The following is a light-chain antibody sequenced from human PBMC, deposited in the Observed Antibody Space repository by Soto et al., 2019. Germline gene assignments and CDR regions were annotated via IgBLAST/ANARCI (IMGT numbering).Light chain of an antibody. Sequence: DIQMTQSPSSLSASIGDRVTITCQASQDISNNLNWYQQKPGKAPKLLIYDASNLKTGVPSRFSGSGSETDFTFTISSLQPEDIATYYCQQHFHRLLTFGGGTKVEI. J-gene: IGKJ4*01. V-gene: IGKV1-33*01. CDR3: QQHFHRLLT. CDR1: QDISNN. CDR2: DAS.